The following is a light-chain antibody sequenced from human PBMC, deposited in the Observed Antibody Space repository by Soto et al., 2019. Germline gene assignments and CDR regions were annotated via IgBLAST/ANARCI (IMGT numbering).Light chain of an antibody. CDR1: QSVSSS. CDR3: QQRSNWPPYT. Sequence: EIVLTQSPATLSLSPGERATLSCRASQSVSSSLAWYQQKPGQAPRLLIYDASNRATGIPARFSGSGSGTDFTLTISSLEPEYFAVYYCQQRSNWPPYTFGQGTKLEVK. V-gene: IGKV3-11*01. CDR2: DAS. J-gene: IGKJ2*01.